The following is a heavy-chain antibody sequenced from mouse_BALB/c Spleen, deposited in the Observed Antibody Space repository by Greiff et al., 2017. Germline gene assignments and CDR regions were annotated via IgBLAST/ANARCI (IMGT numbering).Heavy chain of an antibody. J-gene: IGHJ4*01. CDR3: ARSGNYKDYAMDY. CDR1: GFTFSDYY. Sequence: EVHLVESGGGLVKPGGSLKLSCAASGFTFSDYYMYWVRQTPEKRLEWVATISDGGSYTYYPDSVKGRFTISRDNAKNNLYLQMSSLKSEDTAMYYCARSGNYKDYAMDYWGQGTSVTVSS. CDR2: ISDGGSYT. V-gene: IGHV5-4*02. D-gene: IGHD2-1*01.